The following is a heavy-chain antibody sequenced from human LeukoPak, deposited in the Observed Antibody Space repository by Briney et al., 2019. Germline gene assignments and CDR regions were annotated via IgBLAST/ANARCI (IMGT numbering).Heavy chain of an antibody. CDR3: ARQGAAAGTGYKGYYYYMDV. D-gene: IGHD6-13*01. CDR2: IYPGDSDT. V-gene: IGHV5-51*01. J-gene: IGHJ6*03. Sequence: GESLKISCKGSGYSFSSYWIGWVRQMPGKGLEWMGIIYPGDSDTRYSSSFQGQVTISADKSISTAYLQWSSLKASDTAMYYCARQGAAAGTGYKGYYYYMDVWGKGTTVTVSS. CDR1: GYSFSSYW.